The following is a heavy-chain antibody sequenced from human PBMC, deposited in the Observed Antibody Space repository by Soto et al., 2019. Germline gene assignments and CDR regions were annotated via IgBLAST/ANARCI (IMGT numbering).Heavy chain of an antibody. CDR3: AKGGTSGLYYFDY. J-gene: IGHJ4*02. Sequence: GSLRLSCAASGFTFSNYAITWVRQAPGKGLEWVSIISGSGDTSYYADSVKGRFTISRDNSRNTLYLQMNSLRAGDSAKYYCAKGGTSGLYYFDYRGPGTLVTVSS. D-gene: IGHD6-19*01. CDR2: ISGSGDTS. CDR1: GFTFSNYA. V-gene: IGHV3-23*01.